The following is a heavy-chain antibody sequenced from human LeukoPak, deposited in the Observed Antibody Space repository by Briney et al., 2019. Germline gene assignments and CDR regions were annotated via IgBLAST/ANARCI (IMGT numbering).Heavy chain of an antibody. D-gene: IGHD3-3*01. CDR2: IYHRGST. CDR1: CYSISNGYY. J-gene: IGHJ4*02. Sequence: SHTLSLPCTVSCYSISNGYYGAWILQPPGKGLECVGSIYHRGSTYYNPSLRSRVTISLDRSKKKISLKLTSVTAADTAVYFCARGAEYYAIWRGYAGYSDYWGQGLSVTVSS. CDR3: ARGAEYYAIWRGYAGYSDY. V-gene: IGHV4-38-2*02.